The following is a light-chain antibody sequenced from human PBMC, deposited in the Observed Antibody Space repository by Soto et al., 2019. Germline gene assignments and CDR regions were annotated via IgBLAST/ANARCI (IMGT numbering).Light chain of an antibody. V-gene: IGLV2-14*03. J-gene: IGLJ2*01. CDR1: ISDIGNYNY. Sequence: QSALTQPASVSGSPGQSITISCTGTISDIGNYNYVSWYQQHPGKAPKLMIYDVSNRPSGVSNRFSGSKSGYTASLTISGLQPEDEADCYCSSYRSSSPLVVFGGGTRSPS. CDR3: SSYRSSSPLVV. CDR2: DVS.